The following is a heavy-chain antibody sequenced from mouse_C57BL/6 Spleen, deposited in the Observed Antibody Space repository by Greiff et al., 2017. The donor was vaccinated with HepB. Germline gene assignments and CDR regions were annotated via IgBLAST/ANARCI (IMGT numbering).Heavy chain of an antibody. CDR2: IYPGDGDT. V-gene: IGHV1-82*01. D-gene: IGHD1-1*01. Sequence: QVHVKQSGPELVKPGASVKISCKASGYAFSSSWMNWVKQRPGKGLEWIGRIYPGDGDTNYNGKFKGKATLTADKSSSTAYMQLSSLTSEDSAVYFCARGATTVVADYYAMDYWGQGTSVTVSS. CDR3: ARGATTVVADYYAMDY. CDR1: GYAFSSSW. J-gene: IGHJ4*01.